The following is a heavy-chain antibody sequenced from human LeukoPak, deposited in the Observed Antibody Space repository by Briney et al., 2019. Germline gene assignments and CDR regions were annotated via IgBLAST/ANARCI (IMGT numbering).Heavy chain of an antibody. V-gene: IGHV3-48*03. Sequence: GGSLRLSCAAAGFTFRSYEMNWGRQAPGKGLEWVSYISSSGSTIYYAEFVKGRFTISRDNAKNSLYLQMNSLRAEDAAVYYCARKGGYGLDFDYWGQGTLVTVSS. D-gene: IGHD5-18*01. J-gene: IGHJ4*02. CDR1: GFTFRSYE. CDR2: ISSSGSTI. CDR3: ARKGGYGLDFDY.